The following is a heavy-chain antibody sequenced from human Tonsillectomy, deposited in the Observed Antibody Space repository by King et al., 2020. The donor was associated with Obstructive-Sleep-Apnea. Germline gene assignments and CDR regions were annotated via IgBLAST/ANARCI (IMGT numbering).Heavy chain of an antibody. CDR1: GASISSYY. Sequence: VQLQESGPGLVKPSETLSLTCTVSGASISSYYWSWIRQSPAKGLEWIGYIYKDGSRYSNPSLKSRVSMSIDTSESRLSLTLSSVTAADTAIYYCATGLGDYADVFTFWGQGTMVTVSA. J-gene: IGHJ3*01. CDR3: ATGLGDYADVFTF. CDR2: IYKDGSR. V-gene: IGHV4-59*01. D-gene: IGHD4-17*01.